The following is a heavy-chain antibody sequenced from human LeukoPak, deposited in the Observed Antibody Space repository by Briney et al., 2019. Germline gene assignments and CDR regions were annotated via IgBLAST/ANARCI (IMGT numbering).Heavy chain of an antibody. CDR2: ISYDGSNK. CDR1: GFTFSSYG. J-gene: IGHJ4*02. Sequence: GGSLRLSCAASGFTFSSYGMHWVRQAPGKGLEWVAVISYDGSNKYYADSVKGRFTISRDNSKNTLYLQMKSLRAEDTAVYYCAKDLRGYSYGLYFDYWGQGTLVTVSS. V-gene: IGHV3-30*18. D-gene: IGHD5-18*01. CDR3: AKDLRGYSYGLYFDY.